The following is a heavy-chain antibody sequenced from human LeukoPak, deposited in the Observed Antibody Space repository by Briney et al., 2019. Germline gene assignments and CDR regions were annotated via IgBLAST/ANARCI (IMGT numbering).Heavy chain of an antibody. Sequence: PGESLQITRQGTGYPFTSYWIGWGRLVPGKGLEWMGIIYPGDSDTRYSPSFQGQVTISADKSISTAYLQWSSLKASDTAMYYCARRSGTVVTPRRNYYYYYMDVWGKGTTVTVSS. D-gene: IGHD4-23*01. CDR3: ARRSGTVVTPRRNYYYYYMDV. CDR2: IYPGDSDT. CDR1: GYPFTSYW. V-gene: IGHV5-51*01. J-gene: IGHJ6*03.